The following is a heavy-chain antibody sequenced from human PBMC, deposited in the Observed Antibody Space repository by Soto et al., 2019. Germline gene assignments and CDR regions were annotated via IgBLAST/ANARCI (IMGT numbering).Heavy chain of an antibody. CDR2: IYHSGST. J-gene: IGHJ3*02. CDR1: GYSISSGYY. Sequence: PSETLSLTCAVSGYSISSGYYWGWIRQPPGKGLEWIGSIYHSGSTYYNPSLKSRVTISVDTSKNQFSLKLSSVTAADTAVYYCARVYYDSSGYRGDGLRYAFDIWGQGTMVTVSS. V-gene: IGHV4-38-2*01. CDR3: ARVYYDSSGYRGDGLRYAFDI. D-gene: IGHD3-22*01.